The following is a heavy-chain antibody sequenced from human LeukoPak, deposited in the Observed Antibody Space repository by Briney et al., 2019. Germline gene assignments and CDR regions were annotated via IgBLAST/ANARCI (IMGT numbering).Heavy chain of an antibody. Sequence: GGSLRLSCVGSGFTFSRYWLNWVRQAPGKGLEWVSYISSSSSTIYYADSVKGRFTISRDNAKNSLYLQMNSLRDEDTAVYYCARDQEYGWKPGVGYWGQGTLVTVSS. CDR1: GFTFSRYW. J-gene: IGHJ4*02. D-gene: IGHD2-8*02. CDR3: ARDQEYGWKPGVGY. CDR2: ISSSSSTI. V-gene: IGHV3-48*02.